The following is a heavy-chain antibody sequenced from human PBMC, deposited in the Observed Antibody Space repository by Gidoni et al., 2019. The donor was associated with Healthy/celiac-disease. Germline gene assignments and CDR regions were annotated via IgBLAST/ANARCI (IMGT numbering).Heavy chain of an antibody. CDR1: GFTFSSSS. J-gene: IGHJ6*02. Sequence: EVQLVESGGGLVKPGGSLRLSCAASGFTFSSSSMNWVRQAPGKGLEWVSSISSSSSYIYYADSVKGRFTISRDNAKNSLYLQMNSLRAEDTAVYYCARTGTGTTLYYYYGMDVWGQGTTVTVSS. CDR3: ARTGTGTTLYYYYGMDV. V-gene: IGHV3-21*01. D-gene: IGHD1-7*01. CDR2: ISSSSSYI.